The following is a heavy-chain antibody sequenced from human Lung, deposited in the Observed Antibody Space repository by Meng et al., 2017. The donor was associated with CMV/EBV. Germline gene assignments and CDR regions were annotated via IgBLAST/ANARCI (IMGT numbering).Heavy chain of an antibody. CDR3: ARAVGPHYGYGMDV. CDR1: GYTFGTDG. J-gene: IGHJ6*02. Sequence: ASXXVSXKASGYTFGTDGISWVRQAPGQGLEWMGWISTYNGDTYSVQKIQGRVSMTTDTSTNTAYMEVRSLRFDDPAVYYCARAVGPHYGYGMDVWVQGTXVNGAS. V-gene: IGHV1-18*04. CDR2: ISTYNGDT. D-gene: IGHD2-15*01.